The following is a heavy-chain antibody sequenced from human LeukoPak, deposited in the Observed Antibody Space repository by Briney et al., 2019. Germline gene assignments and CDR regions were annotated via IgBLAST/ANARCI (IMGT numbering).Heavy chain of an antibody. CDR3: ARDGGGVVSYFDK. CDR2: IYTSGSS. Sequence: SETLSLTCSVSGGSISSNYWSWIRQPAGKGLEWIGHIYTSGSSSYNPSLKSRVTMSVDTSKNQFSLKMTSVTAEDTAVYYCARDGGGVVSYFDKWGQGTLVTVSS. CDR1: GGSISSNY. J-gene: IGHJ4*02. D-gene: IGHD3-3*01. V-gene: IGHV4-4*07.